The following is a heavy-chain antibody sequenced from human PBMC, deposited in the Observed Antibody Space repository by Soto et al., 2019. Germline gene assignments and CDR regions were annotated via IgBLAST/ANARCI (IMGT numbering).Heavy chain of an antibody. J-gene: IGHJ6*02. CDR1: GYTFTSYD. CDR2: MNPNSGNT. CDR3: ATNSRYYYVMDV. V-gene: IGHV1-8*01. Sequence: ASVKVSCKASGYTFTSYDINWVRQATGQGLEWMGWMNPNSGNTGYAQKFQGRVTMTEDTSTDTAYMKLSSLRSEDTAVYYCATNSRYYYVMDVWGQGATVTVSS. D-gene: IGHD3-22*01.